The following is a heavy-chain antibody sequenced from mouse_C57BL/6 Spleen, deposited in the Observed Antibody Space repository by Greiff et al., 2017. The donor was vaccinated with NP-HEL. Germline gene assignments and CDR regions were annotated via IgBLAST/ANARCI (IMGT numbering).Heavy chain of an antibody. CDR1: GYTFTDYN. CDR2: INPNNGGT. D-gene: IGHD1-1*01. CDR3: ARLDYGSSYDYAMDY. V-gene: IGHV1-18*01. J-gene: IGHJ4*01. Sequence: EVKLQESGPELVKPGASVKIPCKASGYTFTDYNMDWVKQSHGKSLEWIGDINPNNGGTIYNQKFKGKATLTVDKSSSTAYMELRSLTSEDTAVYYCARLDYGSSYDYAMDYWGQGTSVTVSS.